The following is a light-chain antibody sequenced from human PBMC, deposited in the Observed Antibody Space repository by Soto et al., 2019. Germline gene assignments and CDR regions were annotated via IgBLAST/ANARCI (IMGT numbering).Light chain of an antibody. V-gene: IGKV3-20*01. J-gene: IGKJ1*01. Sequence: EIVLTQSPATLSXXXXXXXXXXXSSSQSVSNNYLAWYQQKPGQAPRLLIHDASSRATGISDRFTGSGSGTDFTLTITTLEPEDFAVYYCQQYGSSPRTFGLGTKVDI. CDR1: QSVSNNY. CDR2: DAS. CDR3: QQYGSSPRT.